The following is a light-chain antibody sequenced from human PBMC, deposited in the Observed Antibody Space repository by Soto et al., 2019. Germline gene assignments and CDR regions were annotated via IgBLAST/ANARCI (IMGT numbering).Light chain of an antibody. V-gene: IGKV1-39*01. Sequence: IQVTQSPSSLSASVGDRVTITCRASQDIRGALAWYQQKPGKAPKLLIYAASGLESGVPSRFSGSGYGTEFTLTISSLQPEDFGTYYCLQSYSTPTYSFGQGTILEVK. J-gene: IGKJ2*03. CDR2: AAS. CDR1: QDIRGA. CDR3: LQSYSTPTYS.